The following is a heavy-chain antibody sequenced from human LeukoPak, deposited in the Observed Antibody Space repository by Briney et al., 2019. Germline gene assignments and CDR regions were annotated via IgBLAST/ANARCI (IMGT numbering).Heavy chain of an antibody. J-gene: IGHJ4*02. V-gene: IGHV1-2*02. D-gene: IGHD4-23*01. CDR2: INPKSGGT. CDR3: AREAETTVVTPFDY. Sequence: ASVKVSCKASGYTFTDYYMHWVRQAPGQGLEWMGWINPKSGGTDYAQKFQGRVTMTRDTSISTGYMELSRLRSDDTAVYYCAREAETTVVTPFDYWGQGTLVTVSS. CDR1: GYTFTDYY.